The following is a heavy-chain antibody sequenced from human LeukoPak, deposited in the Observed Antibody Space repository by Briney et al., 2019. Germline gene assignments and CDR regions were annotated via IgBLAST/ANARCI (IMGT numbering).Heavy chain of an antibody. CDR2: IYYSGST. CDR1: GGSISSSSYY. V-gene: IGHV4-39*01. CDR3: ARATSRASAFDI. J-gene: IGHJ3*02. D-gene: IGHD1-1*01. Sequence: SETLSLTCTVSGGSISSSSYYWGWIRQPPGKGLEWIGSIYYSGSTYYNPSLKSRVTISVDTSKNQFSLKLSSVTAADTAVYYCARATSRASAFDIWGQGTMVTVSS.